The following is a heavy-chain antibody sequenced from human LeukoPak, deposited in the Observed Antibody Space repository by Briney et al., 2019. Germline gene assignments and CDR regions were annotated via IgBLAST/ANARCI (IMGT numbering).Heavy chain of an antibody. Sequence: SETLSLTCAVYGGSFSGYYWSWIRQPPGKGLEWIGEINHSGSTNYNPSLKSRVTISVDTSRNQFSLKLSSVTAADTAVYYCARRGFGELWLGAWFDPWGQGTLVTVSS. CDR3: ARRGFGELWLGAWFDP. J-gene: IGHJ5*02. CDR1: GGSFSGYY. V-gene: IGHV4-34*01. CDR2: INHSGST. D-gene: IGHD3-10*01.